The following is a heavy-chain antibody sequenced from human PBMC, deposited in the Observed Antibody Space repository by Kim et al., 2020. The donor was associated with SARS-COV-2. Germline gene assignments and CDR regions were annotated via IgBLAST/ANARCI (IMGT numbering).Heavy chain of an antibody. D-gene: IGHD3-9*01. CDR1: GFTFSSYE. V-gene: IGHV3-48*03. Sequence: GGSLRLSCAASGFTFSSYEMNWVRQAPGKGLEWVSYISSSGSTIYYADSVKGRFTISRDNAKNSLYLQMNRPRAEDTAVYYCARDGYYDILTGYSYYFDYWGQGTLVTVSS. CDR3: ARDGYYDILTGYSYYFDY. J-gene: IGHJ4*02. CDR2: ISSSGSTI.